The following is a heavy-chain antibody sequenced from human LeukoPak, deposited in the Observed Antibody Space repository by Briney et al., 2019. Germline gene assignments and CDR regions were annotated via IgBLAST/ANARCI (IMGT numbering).Heavy chain of an antibody. D-gene: IGHD3-10*01. CDR2: INHSGST. CDR1: GGSFSGYY. V-gene: IGHV4-34*01. Sequence: PSETLSLTCAVYGGSFSGYYWSWIRQPPGKGLEWIGEINHSGSTNYNPSLKSRVTISVDTSKNQFSLKLSSVTAADTAVYYCAFTYYYGAGSNNWFDPWGQGTLVTVSS. CDR3: AFTYYYGAGSNNWFDP. J-gene: IGHJ5*02.